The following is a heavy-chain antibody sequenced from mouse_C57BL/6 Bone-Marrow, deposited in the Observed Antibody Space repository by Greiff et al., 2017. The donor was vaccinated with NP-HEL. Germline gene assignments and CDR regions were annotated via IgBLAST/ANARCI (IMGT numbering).Heavy chain of an antibody. J-gene: IGHJ2*01. CDR1: GYTFTSYW. Sequence: VQLQQPGAELVMPGASVKLSCKASGYTFTSYWMHWVKQRPGQGLEWIGEIDPSDSDTNYNQKFKGKSTLTVDKSSSTAYMQLSSLTSEDSAVYYFAREGLCLDYWGQGTTLTVSS. D-gene: IGHD1-1*02. V-gene: IGHV1-69*01. CDR3: AREGLCLDY. CDR2: IDPSDSDT.